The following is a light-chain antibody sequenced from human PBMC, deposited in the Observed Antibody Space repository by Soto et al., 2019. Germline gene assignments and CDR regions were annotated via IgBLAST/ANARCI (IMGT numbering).Light chain of an antibody. CDR3: QQSDNWPPT. J-gene: IGKJ1*01. CDR1: QSVSSN. Sequence: EIVLTQSPGTLSLSPGERATLSCRASQSVSSNLAWYQQKPGQAPRLLIYGTSTRATGIPARFSGSGSGTEFTLSISSLQSEDFAVYYCQQSDNWPPTFGQGTKVDIK. CDR2: GTS. V-gene: IGKV3-15*01.